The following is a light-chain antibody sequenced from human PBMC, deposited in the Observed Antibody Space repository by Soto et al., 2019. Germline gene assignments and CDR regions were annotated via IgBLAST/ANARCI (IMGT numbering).Light chain of an antibody. CDR3: QQCGSSST. CDR1: QSVSNT. CDR2: GAS. V-gene: IGKV3-20*01. Sequence: EIVMTQSPATLSVSPGERATLSCRASQSVSNTLAWYQQKPGQAPRLLIYGASMRATGIPDRFSGSGSGTDFTLTSSRLEPEDFAVYYCQQCGSSSTLGQGTRLEIK. J-gene: IGKJ5*01.